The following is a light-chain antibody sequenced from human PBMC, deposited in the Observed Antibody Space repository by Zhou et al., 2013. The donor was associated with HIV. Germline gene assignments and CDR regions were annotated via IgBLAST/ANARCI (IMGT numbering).Light chain of an antibody. CDR2: GAS. Sequence: EIVLTQSPGTLSLSPGERATLSCRASQIVSSRYLAWYQQKPGQAPRLLIYGASSRATGIPDRFSGSGSGTDFTLTISRLEPEDFAVYYCQQFDTSPQTFGQGTKVEIK. J-gene: IGKJ1*01. V-gene: IGKV3-20*01. CDR3: QQFDTSPQT. CDR1: QIVSSRY.